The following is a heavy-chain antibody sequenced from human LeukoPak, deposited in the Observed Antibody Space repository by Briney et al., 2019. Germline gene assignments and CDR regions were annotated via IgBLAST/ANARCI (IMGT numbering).Heavy chain of an antibody. CDR2: IFYSGST. CDR3: ARRVRGKIQLWSNTNWYFDL. Sequence: SETLSLTCTVSGGSISSSSYYWGWIRQPPGKGLEWIGSIFYSGSTYYNPSLKSRVTISVDTSKNQFSLKLSSVTAADTAVYYCARRVRGKIQLWSNTNWYFDLWGRGTLVTVSS. CDR1: GGSISSSSYY. J-gene: IGHJ2*01. V-gene: IGHV4-39*01. D-gene: IGHD5-18*01.